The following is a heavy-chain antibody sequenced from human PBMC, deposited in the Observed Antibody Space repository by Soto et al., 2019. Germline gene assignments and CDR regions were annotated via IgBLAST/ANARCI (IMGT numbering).Heavy chain of an antibody. Sequence: QVQLVQSGAEVKKPGASVKVSCKASGYTFTSYGISWVRQAPGQGLEWMGWISAYNGNTNYAQKLQGRVTMTTDTSTSTAYMELRSLRSDDTAVYYCARDLFDGGIAVLLSWFDPWGQGTLVTVSS. CDR1: GYTFTSYG. CDR3: ARDLFDGGIAVLLSWFDP. D-gene: IGHD6-19*01. CDR2: ISAYNGNT. J-gene: IGHJ5*02. V-gene: IGHV1-18*01.